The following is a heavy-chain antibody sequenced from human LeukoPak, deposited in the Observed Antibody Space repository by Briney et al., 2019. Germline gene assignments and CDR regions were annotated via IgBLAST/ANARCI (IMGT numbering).Heavy chain of an antibody. D-gene: IGHD2-2*01. CDR2: ISAYNGNT. Sequence: ASVKVSRKASGYTFTSYGISWVRQAPGQGLEWMGWISAYNGNTNYAQKLQGRVTMTTDTSTSTAYMELRSLRSDDTAVYYCARDSRGYYYYYGMDVWGQGTTVTVSS. CDR1: GYTFTSYG. V-gene: IGHV1-18*01. J-gene: IGHJ6*02. CDR3: ARDSRGYYYYYGMDV.